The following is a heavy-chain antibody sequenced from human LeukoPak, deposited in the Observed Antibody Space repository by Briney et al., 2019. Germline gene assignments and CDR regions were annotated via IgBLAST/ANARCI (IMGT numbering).Heavy chain of an antibody. CDR1: GASISSHY. D-gene: IGHD3-3*01. V-gene: IGHV4-59*11. J-gene: IGHJ6*03. CDR2: TSGSI. CDR3: ARVLAIFGQASTDFYMDV. Sequence: ESSETLSLTCAVSGASISSHYWSWIRQPPGKGLEWIGYTSGSISDNPSLKSRVAVSVDPSQNQVSLSLTSVTAADTAVYYCARVLAIFGQASTDFYMDVCGKGTTVTVSS.